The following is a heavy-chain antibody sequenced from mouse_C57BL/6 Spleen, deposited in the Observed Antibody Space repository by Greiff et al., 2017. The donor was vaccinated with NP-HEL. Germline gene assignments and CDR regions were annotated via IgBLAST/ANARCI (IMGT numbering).Heavy chain of an antibody. J-gene: IGHJ2*01. CDR1: GFTFSDYG. V-gene: IGHV5-17*01. CDR2: ISSGSSTI. CDR3: ARAELVLDY. Sequence: EVQVVESGGGLVKPGGSLKLSCAASGFTFSDYGMHWVRQAPEKGLEWVAYISSGSSTIYYADTVKGRFTISRDNAKNTLFLQMTSLRSEDTAMYYCARAELVLDYWGQGTTLTVSS.